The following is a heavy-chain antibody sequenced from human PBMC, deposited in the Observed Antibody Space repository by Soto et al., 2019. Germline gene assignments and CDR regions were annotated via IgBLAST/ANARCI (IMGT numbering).Heavy chain of an antibody. V-gene: IGHV4-31*03. Sequence: SETLSLTCTVSGGSISSGGYYWSWIRQHPGKGLEWIGYIYYSGSTYYNPSLKSRVTISVDTSKNQFSLKLSSVTAADTAVYYCARELDYGGNSAWYDPWGQGTLVTVSS. CDR1: GGSISSGGYY. CDR3: ARELDYGGNSAWYDP. CDR2: IYYSGST. J-gene: IGHJ5*02. D-gene: IGHD4-17*01.